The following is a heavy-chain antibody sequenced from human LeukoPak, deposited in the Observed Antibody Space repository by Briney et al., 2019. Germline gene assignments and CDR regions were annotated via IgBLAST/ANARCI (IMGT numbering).Heavy chain of an antibody. J-gene: IGHJ5*02. Sequence: PGGSLRLSCAASRFTDSSNYMSWVRQAPGKGLEWVSVIYSGGSTYYADSVKGRFTISRDSSKNTLYLQMNSLRAEDTALYYCSRDRRTWFDPWGQGTLVTVSS. V-gene: IGHV3-53*01. CDR1: RFTDSSNY. CDR2: IYSGGST. CDR3: SRDRRTWFDP.